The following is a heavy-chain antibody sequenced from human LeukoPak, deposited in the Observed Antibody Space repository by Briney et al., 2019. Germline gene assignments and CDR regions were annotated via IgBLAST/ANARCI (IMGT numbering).Heavy chain of an antibody. Sequence: SETLSLTCTVSGGSISSSSYYWGWIRQPPGKGLEWIGSIYYSGSTYYNPSLKSRVAISVDTSKNQFSLKLSSVTAADTAVYYCARYDSSGYPDYWGQGTLVTVPS. V-gene: IGHV4-39*01. CDR3: ARYDSSGYPDY. D-gene: IGHD3-22*01. J-gene: IGHJ4*02. CDR1: GGSISSSSYY. CDR2: IYYSGST.